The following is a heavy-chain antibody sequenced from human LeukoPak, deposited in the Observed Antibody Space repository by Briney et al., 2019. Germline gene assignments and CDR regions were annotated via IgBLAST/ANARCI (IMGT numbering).Heavy chain of an antibody. D-gene: IGHD6-13*01. V-gene: IGHV1-2*02. J-gene: IGHJ5*02. Sequence: ASVKVSCKASGYTFTGYYMHWVRQAPGQGLEWMGWINPNSGGTNYAQKFQGRVTMTRDTSISTAYMGLSRLRSDDTAVYYCARDGSSSWYLGFNWFDPWGQGTLVTVSS. CDR1: GYTFTGYY. CDR2: INPNSGGT. CDR3: ARDGSSSWYLGFNWFDP.